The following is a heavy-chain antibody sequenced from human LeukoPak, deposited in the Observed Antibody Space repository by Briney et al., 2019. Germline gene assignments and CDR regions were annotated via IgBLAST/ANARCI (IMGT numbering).Heavy chain of an antibody. J-gene: IGHJ5*02. V-gene: IGHV4-59*08. D-gene: IGHD3-16*01. CDR1: GGSISSYY. Sequence: PSETLSLTCTVSGGSISSYYWSWIRQPPGKGREWIGYIYYSGRTKYNPSLKSRVTISVDTSKNQFSLKLSSVTAADTAVYYCARTYVDQNWFDPWGQGTLVTVSS. CDR2: IYYSGRT. CDR3: ARTYVDQNWFDP.